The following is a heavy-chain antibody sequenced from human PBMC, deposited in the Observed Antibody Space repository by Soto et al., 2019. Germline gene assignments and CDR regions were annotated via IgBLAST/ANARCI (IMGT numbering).Heavy chain of an antibody. V-gene: IGHV3-9*01. CDR1: GFTFDDYA. J-gene: IGHJ4*02. CDR2: ISWNSGSI. CDR3: LGKGNY. D-gene: IGHD7-27*01. Sequence: EVQLVEAGGGLVQPGRSLRLSCAASGFTFDDYAMHWVRQAPGKGLEWVSGISWNSGSIGYADSVKGRFTISRDNAKNSLYLQMNSLRAEDTALYYCLGKGNYWGQGTLVTVSS.